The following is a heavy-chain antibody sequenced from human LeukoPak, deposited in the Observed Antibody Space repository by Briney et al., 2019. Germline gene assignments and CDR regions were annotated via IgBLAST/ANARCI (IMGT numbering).Heavy chain of an antibody. V-gene: IGHV3-15*07. Sequence: GGTLRLSCAASGFTFTNAWMNWVRQAPGKGLEWLGRIKPKSDGGTADYAAPVKGRFTISRDDSKDTLYLQMNNLKAEDTAVYFCTTFLWSSYYVSNWGQGTLVTVSS. D-gene: IGHD3-3*01. CDR3: TTFLWSSYYVSN. CDR1: GFTFTNAW. CDR2: IKPKSDGGTA. J-gene: IGHJ1*01.